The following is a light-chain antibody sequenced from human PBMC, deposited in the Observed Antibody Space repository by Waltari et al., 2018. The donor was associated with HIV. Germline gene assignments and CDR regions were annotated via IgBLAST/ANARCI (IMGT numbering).Light chain of an antibody. Sequence: QSGLTQPASVSGSPGQPLPIPCTGPTSAVGGYTYVSWYQQHPGKAPKLIIYEVSNRPSGVSNRFSGSKSGNTASLTISGLQPEDETDYYCSSFSSSSTPYVFGTGTKVTVL. CDR1: TSAVGGYTY. V-gene: IGLV2-14*01. CDR3: SSFSSSSTPYV. J-gene: IGLJ1*01. CDR2: EVS.